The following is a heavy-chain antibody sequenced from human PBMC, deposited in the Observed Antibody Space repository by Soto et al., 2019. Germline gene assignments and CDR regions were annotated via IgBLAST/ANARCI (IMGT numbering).Heavy chain of an antibody. CDR2: IIPIFGTA. CDR1: EGTFSSYS. CDR3: ARDGGRHSGGIDY. D-gene: IGHD1-26*01. V-gene: IGHV1-69*01. J-gene: IGHJ4*02. Sequence: QVQLVQSGAEVKKPGSSVKVSGKASEGTFSSYSINWVRQAPGQGLEWMGGIIPIFGTANYAQKFQGRVTITADESTSTAYMELSSLRSEDTAVYYCARDGGRHSGGIDYWGQGTLVTVSS.